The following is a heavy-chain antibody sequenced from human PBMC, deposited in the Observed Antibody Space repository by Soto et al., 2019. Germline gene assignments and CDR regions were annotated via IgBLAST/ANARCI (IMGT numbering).Heavy chain of an antibody. CDR1: GVTFNNSA. Sequence: QEQLVQSGAEVKKPGSSVKVSCKASGVTFNNSAFSWVRQAPGQGLEWMGRFLLLIGTTNHAQKFQGRLSITADESTSTAYMTLRGPRSAATAIYYCARDHWDYDSSGYQLQCWGQVTLVTGSP. D-gene: IGHD3-22*01. V-gene: IGHV1-69*01. CDR2: FLLLIGTT. CDR3: ARDHWDYDSSGYQLQC. J-gene: IGHJ4*02.